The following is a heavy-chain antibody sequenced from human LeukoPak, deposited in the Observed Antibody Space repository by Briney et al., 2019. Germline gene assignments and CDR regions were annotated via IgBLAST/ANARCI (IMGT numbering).Heavy chain of an antibody. CDR1: GGSISSYY. J-gene: IGHJ6*02. V-gene: IGHV4-59*01. CDR3: ARGSSFYYYYYYGMDV. Sequence: SETLSLTCTVSGGSISSYYWSWIRQPPGKGLEWIGYIYYSGSTNYNASLKSRATISVDTSKNQFSLRLSSVTAADTAVYYCARGSSFYYYYYYGMDVWGQGTTVTVSS. D-gene: IGHD3-10*01. CDR2: IYYSGST.